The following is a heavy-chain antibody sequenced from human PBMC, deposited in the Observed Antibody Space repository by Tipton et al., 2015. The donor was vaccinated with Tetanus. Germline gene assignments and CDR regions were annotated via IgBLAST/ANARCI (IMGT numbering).Heavy chain of an antibody. V-gene: IGHV4-34*01. D-gene: IGHD6-19*01. J-gene: IGHJ4*02. Sequence: TLSLTCAVYGGSFSAYYWSWIRQSPGKGLEWIGEISPSGNTNYNPSLKSRVTISADTPRNQFSLTLSSVTAADTAVYYCARGSGWADFWGQGTQVTVSS. CDR2: ISPSGNT. CDR3: ARGSGWADF. CDR1: GGSFSAYY.